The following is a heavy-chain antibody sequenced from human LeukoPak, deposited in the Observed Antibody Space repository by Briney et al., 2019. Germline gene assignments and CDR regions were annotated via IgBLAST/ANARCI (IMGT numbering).Heavy chain of an antibody. J-gene: IGHJ6*03. CDR3: ASTRPPNTYYYYYMDV. V-gene: IGHV4-30-2*01. CDR2: IYQSGSA. CDR1: GASVSSIGYF. D-gene: IGHD2-2*01. Sequence: SETLSLTCGVSGASVSSIGYFWSWIRQPPGRGLEWIGFIYQSGSASYNPSLQSRVTISIDKSKNQFSLNLSSVTAADTAVYYCASTRPPNTYYYYYMDVWGKGTTVTVSS.